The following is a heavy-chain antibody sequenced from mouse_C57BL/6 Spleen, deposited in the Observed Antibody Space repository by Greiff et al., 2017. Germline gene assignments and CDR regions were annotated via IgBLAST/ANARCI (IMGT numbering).Heavy chain of an antibody. V-gene: IGHV1-64*01. CDR2: IHPNSGST. CDR1: GYTFTSYW. J-gene: IGHJ2*01. CDR3: AGTTVVADFDF. Sequence: VQLQQPGPELVKPGASVKLSCKASGYTFTSYWMHWVKQRPGQGLEWIGMIHPNSGSTNYNGKFKNKATLTVDKSSSTAYMQLSSLTSEDSAVCYGAGTTVVADFDFWGQGTTLTVSS. D-gene: IGHD1-1*01.